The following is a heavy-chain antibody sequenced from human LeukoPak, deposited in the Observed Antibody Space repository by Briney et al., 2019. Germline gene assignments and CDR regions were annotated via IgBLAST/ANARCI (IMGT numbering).Heavy chain of an antibody. CDR3: TRDWYYTTDY. CDR2: ITSDGRNT. CDR1: GFSFSTTW. V-gene: IGHV3-74*01. J-gene: IGHJ4*02. Sequence: GGSLRLSCAASGFSFSTTWMNWVRQAPGKGLVSVSRITSDGRNTVYADSVKGRFTISRDNAKNTVYLQMDSLRDGDTAVYYCTRDWYYTTDYSVQGTLVTVSS. D-gene: IGHD1-26*01.